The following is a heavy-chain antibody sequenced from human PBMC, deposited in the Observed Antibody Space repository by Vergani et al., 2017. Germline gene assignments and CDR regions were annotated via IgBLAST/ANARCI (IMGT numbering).Heavy chain of an antibody. Sequence: EVQLVESGGGLVKPGGSLRLSCAASGFTFRNVWMNWVRQAPGKGLEWVANIKQDGSEKYYVDSVKGRFTISRDNAKNSLYLQMNSLRAEDTAVYYCARDSPVRGYYYYYGMDVWGQGTTVTVSS. CDR3: ARDSPVRGYYYYYGMDV. D-gene: IGHD3-10*01. CDR1: GFTFRNVW. J-gene: IGHJ6*02. V-gene: IGHV3-7*01. CDR2: IKQDGSEK.